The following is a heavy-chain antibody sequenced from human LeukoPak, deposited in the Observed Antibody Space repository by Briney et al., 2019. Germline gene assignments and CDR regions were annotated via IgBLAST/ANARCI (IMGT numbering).Heavy chain of an antibody. Sequence: SETLSLTCTVSGGSITSGGYYWSWIRQHPGKGLEWIGYIYYSGSTSYNPSLKSRVTISLDTSKNQFSLKLSSVTAADTAVYYCARVGANTTPAFDYWGQGTLVTVSS. CDR3: ARVGANTTPAFDY. CDR2: IYYSGST. J-gene: IGHJ4*02. D-gene: IGHD1-26*01. CDR1: GGSITSGGYY. V-gene: IGHV4-31*03.